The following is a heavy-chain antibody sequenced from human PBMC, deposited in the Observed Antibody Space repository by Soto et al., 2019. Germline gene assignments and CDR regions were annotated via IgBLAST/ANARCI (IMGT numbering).Heavy chain of an antibody. Sequence: PSETLSLTCTVSGDSVDSGTYYWTWIRQSPGKGLEWLGYVYYSWSTYYNPSLQSRVSMSVDSSKNQFSLRLTSVTAADTAIYYCASVWGARSHGRGMDVWGQGSSVTVSS. CDR1: GDSVDSGTYY. CDR2: VYYSWST. J-gene: IGHJ6*02. D-gene: IGHD3-16*01. CDR3: ASVWGARSHGRGMDV. V-gene: IGHV4-61*01.